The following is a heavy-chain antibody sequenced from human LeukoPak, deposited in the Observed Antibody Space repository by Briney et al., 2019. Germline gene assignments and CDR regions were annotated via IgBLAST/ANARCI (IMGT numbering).Heavy chain of an antibody. D-gene: IGHD3-3*01. J-gene: IGHJ4*02. Sequence: ASVKVSCKASGYTFTNYAMQWVRRAPGQRLEWMGWINAGNGHTRYSQRFQGRVTITRDTSASTVYMEVTSLRFEDTAVYYCARGIWSRTVSSYYFDCWGQGTLVTVSS. CDR3: ARGIWSRTVSSYYFDC. CDR1: GYTFTNYA. V-gene: IGHV1-3*01. CDR2: INAGNGHT.